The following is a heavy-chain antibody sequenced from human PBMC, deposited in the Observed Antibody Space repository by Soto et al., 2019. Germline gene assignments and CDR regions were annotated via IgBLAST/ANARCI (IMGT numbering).Heavy chain of an antibody. CDR1: GASSIASNG. CDR3: ARDQDNWFDP. Sequence: SQTMCVSSTVAGASSIASNGWRWIRQPPGKGLEWIGYIYHSGSTYYNPSLKSRVTISVDRSKNQFSLKLSSVTAADTAVYYCARDQDNWFDPWGQGTLVTVSS. CDR2: IYHSGST. J-gene: IGHJ5*02. V-gene: IGHV4-30-2*01.